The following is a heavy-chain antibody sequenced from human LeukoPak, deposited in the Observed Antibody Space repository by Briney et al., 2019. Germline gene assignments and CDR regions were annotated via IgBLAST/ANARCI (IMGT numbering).Heavy chain of an antibody. CDR1: GGSISSHY. CDR2: ISYSGST. Sequence: PSETLSLTCSVSGGSISSHYYNWIRQSPGKGLEWIGRISYSGSTNYNPSLQSRVTISIDTSKNQFSLRLTSVTAADTAVYYCARRGVEMSAVRPDNWLDPWGQGTLVTVCS. D-gene: IGHD5-24*01. CDR3: ARRGVEMSAVRPDNWLDP. V-gene: IGHV4-59*08. J-gene: IGHJ5*02.